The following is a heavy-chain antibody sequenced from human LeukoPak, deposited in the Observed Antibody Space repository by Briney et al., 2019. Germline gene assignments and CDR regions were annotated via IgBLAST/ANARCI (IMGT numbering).Heavy chain of an antibody. CDR2: IYRAGNT. V-gene: IGHV3-53*01. D-gene: IGHD3-10*01. Sequence: GGSLRLSCAAPGFTVSSDSMSWVRQAPGKGLEWVSVIYRAGNTYYADSVKGRFTISRDSSKNMVFLQMSGLRAEDTAIYYCAKTARDSGIYLVYYFDYWGQGSLVTVSS. J-gene: IGHJ4*02. CDR3: AKTARDSGIYLVYYFDY. CDR1: GFTVSSDS.